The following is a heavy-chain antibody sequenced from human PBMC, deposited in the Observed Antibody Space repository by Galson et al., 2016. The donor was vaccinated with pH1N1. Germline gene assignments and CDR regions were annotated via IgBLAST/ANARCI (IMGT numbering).Heavy chain of an antibody. Sequence: CAISGDSVSSNSAAWNWTRQSPSRGLEWLGRTCYRSKWYNDYGVSVKSRITINPDTSKNQFSLQLNSVTPEDTAVYYCARSEYYYDSSGYRHDTFDIWGQGTTVTVSS. CDR1: GDSVSSNSAA. J-gene: IGHJ3*02. V-gene: IGHV6-1*01. CDR3: ARSEYYYDSSGYRHDTFDI. D-gene: IGHD3-22*01. CDR2: TCYRSKWYN.